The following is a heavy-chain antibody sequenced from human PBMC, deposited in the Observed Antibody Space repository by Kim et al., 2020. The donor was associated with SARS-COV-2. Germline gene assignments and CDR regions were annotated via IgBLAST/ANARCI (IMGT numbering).Heavy chain of an antibody. V-gene: IGHV3-23*01. Sequence: GGSLRLSCVASGFTFSNYAMNWVRQTPGKGLEWVSGITGSGDTRYYADSVKGRFTISRDNFKNTLYLQMNSLRVEDTAVYYCAKPPLHSDSYWYTYYFDIGGRGTLFTVS. D-gene: IGHD2-8*02. CDR3: AKPPLHSDSYWYTYYFDI. CDR2: ITGSGDTR. J-gene: IGHJ4*02. CDR1: GFTFSNYA.